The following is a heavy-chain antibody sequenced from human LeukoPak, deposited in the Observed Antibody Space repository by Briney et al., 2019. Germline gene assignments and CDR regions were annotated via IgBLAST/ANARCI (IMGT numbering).Heavy chain of an antibody. V-gene: IGHV3-23*01. CDR1: GFTFSSYA. CDR3: ARGQGIVVVTFDY. J-gene: IGHJ4*02. CDR2: ISGSGGST. Sequence: PGGSLRLSCAASGFTFSSYAMSWVRQAPGKGLEWVSAISGSGGSTYYADSVKGRFTISRDNSKNTLYLQMNSLRAEDTAVYYCARGQGIVVVTFDYWGQGTLVTVSS. D-gene: IGHD3-22*01.